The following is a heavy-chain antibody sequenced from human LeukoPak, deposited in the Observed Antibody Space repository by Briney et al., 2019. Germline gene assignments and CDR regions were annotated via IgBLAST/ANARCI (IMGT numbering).Heavy chain of an antibody. Sequence: SETLSLTCTVSGGSIITYYWSWIRQPPGKGLEWIGYIHHSGSTTYNPSLKSRVTMSIDMSKNQFSLKLTSVTAADTAVYHCARQSRYSDSSGYFSDDYWGQGTLVTVSS. CDR3: ARQSRYSDSSGYFSDDY. V-gene: IGHV4-59*08. J-gene: IGHJ4*02. D-gene: IGHD3-22*01. CDR1: GGSIITYY. CDR2: IHHSGST.